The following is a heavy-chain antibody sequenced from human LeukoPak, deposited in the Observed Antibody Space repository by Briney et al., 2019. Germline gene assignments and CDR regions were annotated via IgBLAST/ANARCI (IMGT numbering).Heavy chain of an antibody. CDR1: GFTFSSYE. Sequence: GGSLRLSCAASGFTFSSYEMNWVRQAPGKGLEWVSYISSSGSTTHYADSVKGRFAISRDNAKKSLYLQMNSLRAEDTAVYYCARDNYDSSGYYFDWGQGTLVTVSS. CDR2: ISSSGSTT. V-gene: IGHV3-48*03. J-gene: IGHJ4*02. D-gene: IGHD3-22*01. CDR3: ARDNYDSSGYYFD.